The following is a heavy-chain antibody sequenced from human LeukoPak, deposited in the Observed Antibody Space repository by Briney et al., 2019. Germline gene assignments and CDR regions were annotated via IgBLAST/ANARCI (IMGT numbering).Heavy chain of an antibody. Sequence: GALRLPCAGPGFPFRSFCMPRVRQAPGKGLEWVAVISYDGSNKYYADSVKGRFTISRDNSNNTLYLQMNSLRAEDTAVYYCAKAGPVADNAFDIWGQGTMVTVSS. D-gene: IGHD6-19*01. CDR3: AKAGPVADNAFDI. CDR2: ISYDGSNK. V-gene: IGHV3-30*18. CDR1: GFPFRSFC. J-gene: IGHJ3*02.